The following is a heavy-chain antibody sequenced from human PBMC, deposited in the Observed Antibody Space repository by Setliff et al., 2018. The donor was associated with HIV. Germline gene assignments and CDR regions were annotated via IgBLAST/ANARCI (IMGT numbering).Heavy chain of an antibody. V-gene: IGHV4-31*03. Sequence: SETLSLTCTVSGGSISSGGYYWSWIRQHPGKGLEWIGYIYYSGSTYYNPSLKSRLTMSVDPSKNQFSLKLTSVTAADTAVYYCARHGTYYHDGSGYSHAFDFWGQGTMVTVSS. CDR3: ARHGTYYHDGSGYSHAFDF. CDR2: IYYSGST. D-gene: IGHD3-22*01. CDR1: GGSISSGGYY. J-gene: IGHJ3*01.